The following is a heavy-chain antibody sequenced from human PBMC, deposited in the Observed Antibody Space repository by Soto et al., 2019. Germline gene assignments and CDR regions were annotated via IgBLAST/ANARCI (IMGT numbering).Heavy chain of an antibody. V-gene: IGHV4-59*01. D-gene: IGHD3-22*01. CDR3: ARTYDSNGYANEFDS. CDR2: IYDSGIT. Sequence: SETLSLTCNVSGRSINSYYWSWVRQPPGKGLEWIGYIYDSGITSYNPSLKSRVTMSADTSKNQFSLKLTSVTGADTAVYYCARTYDSNGYANEFDSWGQGILVTVST. CDR1: GRSINSYY. J-gene: IGHJ4*02.